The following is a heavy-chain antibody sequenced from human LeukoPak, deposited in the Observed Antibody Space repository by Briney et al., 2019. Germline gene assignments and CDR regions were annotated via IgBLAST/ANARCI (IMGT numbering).Heavy chain of an antibody. V-gene: IGHV1-2*02. Sequence: ASVKVSCKASGYTFTGYYMHWVRQAPGQGLEWMGWINPNSGGTNYAQKFQGRVTMTRDTSISTAYMELSRLRSDDTAVYYCASHFDYYDRSGYFDYGGQGTLVTVSS. CDR3: ASHFDYYDRSGYFDY. D-gene: IGHD3-22*01. CDR1: GYTFTGYY. CDR2: INPNSGGT. J-gene: IGHJ4*02.